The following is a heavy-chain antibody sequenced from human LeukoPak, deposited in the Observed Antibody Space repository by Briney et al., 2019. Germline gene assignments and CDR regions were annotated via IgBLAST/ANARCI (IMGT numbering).Heavy chain of an antibody. Sequence: GGSLRLSCAASGFTFSDYYMSWIRQAPGKGLEWVSYISSSGSTIYYADSVKGRFTISRDNAKNSLYLQMNSLRAEDTAVYYCARVQKDYYDSSGYLSYWGQGTLVTVSS. CDR1: GFTFSDYY. CDR3: ARVQKDYYDSSGYLSY. D-gene: IGHD3-22*01. J-gene: IGHJ4*02. CDR2: ISSSGSTI. V-gene: IGHV3-11*04.